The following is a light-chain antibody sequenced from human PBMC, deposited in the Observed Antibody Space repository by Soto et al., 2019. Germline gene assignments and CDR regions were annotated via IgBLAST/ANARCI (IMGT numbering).Light chain of an antibody. V-gene: IGKV1-39*01. CDR3: QQSHSTPYT. CDR1: QSISRN. J-gene: IGKJ2*01. Sequence: DIQLTQSPSSLSPSVGDRITLSCRASQSISRNLNWYQQMPGKAPSLLIYAARDLQSGVPGRFSGSGSGTEFNLTISSLQPEDLATYYCQQSHSTPYTFGQGSKLEI. CDR2: AAR.